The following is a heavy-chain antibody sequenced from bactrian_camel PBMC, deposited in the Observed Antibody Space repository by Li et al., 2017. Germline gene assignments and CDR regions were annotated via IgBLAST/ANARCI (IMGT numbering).Heavy chain of an antibody. CDR2: IYSDGSNT. CDR1: GYTYIPMC. D-gene: IGHD2*01. CDR3: AKVLQLGYDY. J-gene: IGHJ4*01. V-gene: IGHV3S6*01. Sequence: QVQLVESGGGSAQAGGSLRLSCAASGYTYIPMCMGWFRQAPGKGLEWVSGIYSDGSNTYYADSVKGRFTISRDNAKNTMYLQLNSLKTEDTATYYCAKVLQLGYDYWGQGTQVTVS.